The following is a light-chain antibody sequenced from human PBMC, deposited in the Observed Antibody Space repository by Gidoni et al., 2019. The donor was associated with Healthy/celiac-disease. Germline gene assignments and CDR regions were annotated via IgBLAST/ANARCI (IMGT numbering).Light chain of an antibody. CDR3: QQRSNWPPLT. V-gene: IGKV3-11*01. J-gene: IGKJ5*01. CDR1: QSVSSY. Sequence: EIVLTQSPATLSLSPGERATLSCRASQSVSSYLAWYQQQPGQAPRPLIYDASNRATGIPARFSGSGSGTDFTLTISSLEPEDFAVYYCQQRSNWPPLTFGQGTRLEIK. CDR2: DAS.